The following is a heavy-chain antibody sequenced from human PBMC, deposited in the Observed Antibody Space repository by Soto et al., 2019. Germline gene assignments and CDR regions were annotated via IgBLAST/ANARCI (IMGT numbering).Heavy chain of an antibody. J-gene: IGHJ4*02. D-gene: IGHD6-6*01. CDR2: ISSSSSYI. CDR3: ARDEGYSSSLLFHY. V-gene: IGHV3-21*01. CDR1: GFTFSSNS. Sequence: EVQLVESGGGLVKPGGSLSLSLAASGFTFSSNSMNWVRQAPGKGLEWVSSISSSSSYIYYADSVKGRFTISRDNAKNSLYLQMNSLRAEDTAVYYCARDEGYSSSLLFHYWGQGTLVTVSS.